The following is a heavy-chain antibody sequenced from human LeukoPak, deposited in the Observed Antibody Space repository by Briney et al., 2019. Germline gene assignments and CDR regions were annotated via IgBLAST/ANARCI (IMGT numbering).Heavy chain of an antibody. CDR3: AREDIVVGPPSGWYFDL. J-gene: IGHJ2*01. V-gene: IGHV4-30-4*01. Sequence: SQTLSLTCTVSGGSISSGDYYWSWIRQPPGKGLEWIGYIYYSGSTYYNPSLKSRVTISVDTSKNQFSLKLSSVTAADTAVYYCAREDIVVGPPSGWYFDLWGRGALVTVSS. CDR1: GGSISSGDYY. CDR2: IYYSGST. D-gene: IGHD2-21*01.